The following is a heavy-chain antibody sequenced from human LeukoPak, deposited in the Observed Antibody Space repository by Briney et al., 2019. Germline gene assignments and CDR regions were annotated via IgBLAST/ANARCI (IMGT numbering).Heavy chain of an antibody. V-gene: IGHV4-61*02. D-gene: IGHD3-22*01. CDR3: ASGYYYDAFDI. J-gene: IGHJ3*02. CDR2: IYTSGST. Sequence: SKTLSLTCTVSGGSISSGSYYWSWIRQPAGKGLEWIGRIYTSGSTNYNPSLKSRVTISVDTSKNQFSLKLSSVTAADTAVYYCASGYYYDAFDIWGQGTMVTVSS. CDR1: GGSISSGSYY.